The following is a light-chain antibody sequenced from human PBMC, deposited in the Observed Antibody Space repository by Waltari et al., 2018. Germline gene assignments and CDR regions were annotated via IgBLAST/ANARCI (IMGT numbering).Light chain of an antibody. CDR2: ETS. CDR1: SGPVTSGHF. J-gene: IGLJ2*01. Sequence: QAVVTQEPSLTVSPGGTVPLTCGSRSGPVTSGHFPYWFQQKPGQAPRTLISETSNRLSWTPARFSGSLLGGKAALTLSDAQPDDDADYYCLLSYHDAVIFGGGTKLTVL. CDR3: LLSYHDAVI. V-gene: IGLV7-46*01.